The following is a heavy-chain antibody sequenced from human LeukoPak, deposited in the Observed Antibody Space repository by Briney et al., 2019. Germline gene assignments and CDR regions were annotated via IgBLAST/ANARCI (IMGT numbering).Heavy chain of an antibody. D-gene: IGHD2-15*01. Sequence: GGSLRLSCAASGFTFSSYEMNWVRQAPGKGLEWVSYISSSGSTIYYADSVKGRFTISRDNAKNSLYLQMNSLRAEDTAVYYCARVYCSGGSCYSNNYYYYYMDVWGKGTTVTVSS. V-gene: IGHV3-48*03. J-gene: IGHJ6*03. CDR1: GFTFSSYE. CDR2: ISSSGSTI. CDR3: ARVYCSGGSCYSNNYYYYYMDV.